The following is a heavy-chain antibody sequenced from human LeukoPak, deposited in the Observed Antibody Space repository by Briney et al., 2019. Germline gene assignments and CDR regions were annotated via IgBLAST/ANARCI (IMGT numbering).Heavy chain of an antibody. CDR1: GFTFSSYE. V-gene: IGHV3-48*03. D-gene: IGHD3-3*01. J-gene: IGHJ4*02. CDR3: ARDLWDFWSGFDY. Sequence: GGSPRLSCAASGFTFSSYEMTWVRQAPGKGLEWVSYISSSGSNIYYADSVKGRFTISRDNAKNSLYLQMNSVRAEDTAVYYYARDLWDFWSGFDYWGQGTLVTVSS. CDR2: ISSSGSNI.